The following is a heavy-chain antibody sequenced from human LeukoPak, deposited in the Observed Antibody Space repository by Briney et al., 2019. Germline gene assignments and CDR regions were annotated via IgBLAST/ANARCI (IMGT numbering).Heavy chain of an antibody. Sequence: ASVKVSCKASGYTFTSYYMHWVRQAPGQGLEWMGIINPSGGSTSYAQKFQGRVTMTRDTSTSTVYMELSSLRSEDTAVYYCARGGYCSGGSCYHFDYWGQGTLVTVSS. CDR1: GYTFTSYY. D-gene: IGHD2-15*01. CDR3: ARGGYCSGGSCYHFDY. J-gene: IGHJ4*02. V-gene: IGHV1-46*01. CDR2: INPSGGST.